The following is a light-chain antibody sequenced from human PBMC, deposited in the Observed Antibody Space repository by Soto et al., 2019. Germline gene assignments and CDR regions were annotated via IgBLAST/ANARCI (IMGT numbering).Light chain of an antibody. CDR3: QQYNSYST. Sequence: DIQMTQSPSTLSASFGDRLTITCRASQRVIRWLAWYQQKPGKAPKLLIYEAYSLESGVPSRFSGGGSGTEFTLTISSLQPDDFATYYCQQYNSYSTFGQGTKVEIK. V-gene: IGKV1-5*03. J-gene: IGKJ1*01. CDR1: QRVIRW. CDR2: EAY.